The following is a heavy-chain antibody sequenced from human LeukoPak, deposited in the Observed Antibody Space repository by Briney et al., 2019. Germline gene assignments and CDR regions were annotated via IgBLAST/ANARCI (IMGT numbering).Heavy chain of an antibody. CDR3: ARAGQLLRGNWFDP. CDR2: IIPIFGTA. Sequence: SVKVSCKASGGTFSSYAISWVRQAPGQGLKWMGGIIPIFGTANYAQKFQGRVTITADESTSTAYMELSSLRSEDTAVYYCARAGQLLRGNWFDPWGQGTLVTVSS. CDR1: GGTFSSYA. V-gene: IGHV1-69*13. J-gene: IGHJ5*02. D-gene: IGHD2-2*01.